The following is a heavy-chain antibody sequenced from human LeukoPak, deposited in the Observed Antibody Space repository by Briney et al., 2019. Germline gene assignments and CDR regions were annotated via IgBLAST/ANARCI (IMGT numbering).Heavy chain of an antibody. CDR1: GFTVSSNY. CDR3: ASGSGSYRTPYYYMDV. D-gene: IGHD3-10*01. J-gene: IGHJ6*03. CDR2: IYSGGST. V-gene: IGHV3-53*01. Sequence: GGSLRLSCAASGFTVSSNYMSWVRQAPGKGLEWVSVIYSGGSTNYADSVKGGFTISRDNSKNTLYLQMNSLRAEDTAVYYCASGSGSYRTPYYYMDVWGKGTTVTVSS.